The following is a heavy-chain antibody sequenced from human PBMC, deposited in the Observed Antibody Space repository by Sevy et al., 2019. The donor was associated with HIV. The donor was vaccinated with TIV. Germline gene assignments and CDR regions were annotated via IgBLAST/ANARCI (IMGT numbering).Heavy chain of an antibody. J-gene: IGHJ3*02. Sequence: SETLSLTCTVSGGSISSYYWSWIRQPPGKGLEWIGYIYYSGSTNYNPSLKSRVTISVDTSKNQFSLKLSSVTAADTAVYYCARSYYYDSSGYLRRAFDIRGQGTMVTVSS. V-gene: IGHV4-59*01. CDR3: ARSYYYDSSGYLRRAFDI. CDR1: GGSISSYY. CDR2: IYYSGST. D-gene: IGHD3-22*01.